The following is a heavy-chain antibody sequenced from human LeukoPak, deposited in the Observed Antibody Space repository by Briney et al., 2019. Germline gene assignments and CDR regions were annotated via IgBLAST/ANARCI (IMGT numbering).Heavy chain of an antibody. CDR1: GGIFSRYA. Sequence: SVKVSCKASGGIFSRYAISWVRQAPGQGLEWMGGLIPMFGTPNHAQHFQGRVTITADESTSTAYMELSSLRSEDTAVYYCARDERRVVPREGYWGQATLVTVSS. CDR3: ARDERRVVPREGY. V-gene: IGHV1-69*13. J-gene: IGHJ4*02. D-gene: IGHD2-2*01. CDR2: LIPMFGTP.